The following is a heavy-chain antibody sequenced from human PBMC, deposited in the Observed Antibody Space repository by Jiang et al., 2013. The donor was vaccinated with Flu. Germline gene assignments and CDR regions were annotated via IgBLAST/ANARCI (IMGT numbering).Heavy chain of an antibody. D-gene: IGHD6-19*01. Sequence: TLSLTCTVSGGSISSSSYYWGWIRQPPGKGLEWIGSIYYSGSTYYNPSLKSRVTISVDTSKNQFSLKLSSVTAADTAVYYCARQRQWLIDYWGQGTLVTVSS. J-gene: IGHJ4*02. CDR1: GGSISSSSYY. V-gene: IGHV4-39*01. CDR3: ARQRQWLIDY. CDR2: IYYSGST.